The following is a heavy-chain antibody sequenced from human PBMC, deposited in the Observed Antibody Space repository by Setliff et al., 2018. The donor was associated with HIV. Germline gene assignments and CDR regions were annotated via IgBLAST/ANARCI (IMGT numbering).Heavy chain of an antibody. D-gene: IGHD5-12*01. V-gene: IGHV4-39*01. CDR3: ASLSGGNDPNS. J-gene: IGHJ4*02. CDR2: VHYSGSA. CDR1: GVSISSGPYY. Sequence: PSETLSLTCAVYGVSISSGPYYWGWIRQPPGKGLEWIGSVHYSGSAYHNPSLNSRATTSIDTPKNQFSLKLNSVTAADTAVYYCASLSGGNDPNSWGQGTLVTVSS.